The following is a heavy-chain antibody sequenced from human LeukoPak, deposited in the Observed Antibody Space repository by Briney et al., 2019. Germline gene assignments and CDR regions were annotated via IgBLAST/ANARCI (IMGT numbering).Heavy chain of an antibody. Sequence: PGGSLRLSCAASGFTFSDYYMSWIRQVPGKGLEWVSYISSSGSTIYYADSVKGRFTISRDNSKNTLYLQMNSLRAEDTAIYYCAKGFRVLDSSSWYLCFDYWGQGTLVTVSS. D-gene: IGHD6-13*01. V-gene: IGHV3-11*01. CDR3: AKGFRVLDSSSWYLCFDY. CDR2: ISSSGSTI. CDR1: GFTFSDYY. J-gene: IGHJ4*02.